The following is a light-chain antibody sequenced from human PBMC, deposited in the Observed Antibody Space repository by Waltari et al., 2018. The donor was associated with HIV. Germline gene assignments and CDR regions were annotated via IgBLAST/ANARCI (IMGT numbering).Light chain of an antibody. J-gene: IGKJ1*01. V-gene: IGKV1-39*01. CDR2: AAS. CDR3: QQSYNTPPWT. Sequence: DIQMTQSPSSLSASVGSSVTITCRASQSISSYLNWYQLKPGKATKPLIYAASSLQSGVPSRFSGSGSGTDFTLTISSLQPEDFATYYCQQSYNTPPWTFGQGTKVAFK. CDR1: QSISSY.